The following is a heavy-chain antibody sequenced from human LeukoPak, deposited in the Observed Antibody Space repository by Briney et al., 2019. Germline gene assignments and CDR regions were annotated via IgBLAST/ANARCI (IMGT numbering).Heavy chain of an antibody. J-gene: IGHJ6*02. CDR3: ARDNPRQLTTVTNRYYYYYGMDV. Sequence: GESLRLSCAASGFTFSSYWMSWVRQAPGKGLEWVANIKQDGSEKYYVDSVKGRFTISRDNAKNSLYLQTNSLRAEDTAVYYCARDNPRQLTTVTNRYYYYYGMDVWGQGTTVTVSS. CDR1: GFTFSSYW. V-gene: IGHV3-7*01. D-gene: IGHD4-17*01. CDR2: IKQDGSEK.